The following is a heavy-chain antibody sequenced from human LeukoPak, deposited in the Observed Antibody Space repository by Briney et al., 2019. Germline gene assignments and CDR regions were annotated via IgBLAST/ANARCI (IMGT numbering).Heavy chain of an antibody. CDR2: INHSGST. CDR3: SHTAYYDFWSGYYGSAFDI. J-gene: IGHJ3*02. CDR1: GGSFSGYY. V-gene: IGHV4-34*01. Sequence: PSETLSPTCAVYGGSFSGYYWSWIRQPPGKGLEWIGEINHSGSTYYNPSLKSRVTISVDTSKNQFSLKLSSVTAADTAVYYCSHTAYYDFWSGYYGSAFDIWGQGTMVTVSS. D-gene: IGHD3-3*01.